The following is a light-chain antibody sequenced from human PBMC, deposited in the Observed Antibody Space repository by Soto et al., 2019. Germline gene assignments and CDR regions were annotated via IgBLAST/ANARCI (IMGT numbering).Light chain of an antibody. V-gene: IGLV2-14*01. CDR3: SSYTSSSTLV. Sequence: QSALTQPASVSGSPGQSITISCTGTSSDVGGYNYVSWYQQHPGKAPXXXXYXXXNRXSGXXXXFSGSKSGNTASLTISGXXXXXXXDYYCSSYTSSSTLVFGGGTKVTVL. J-gene: IGLJ2*01. CDR1: SSDVGGYNY. CDR2: XXX.